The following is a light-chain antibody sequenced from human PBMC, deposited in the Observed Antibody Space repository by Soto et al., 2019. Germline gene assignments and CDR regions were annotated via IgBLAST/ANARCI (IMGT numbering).Light chain of an antibody. J-gene: IGKJ1*01. CDR2: DAS. CDR3: QQYNSYSPT. CDR1: QSISSW. V-gene: IGKV1-5*01. Sequence: DIQMTQSPSTLSASVGDRVTITCRASQSISSWLAWYQQKPGKAPKLLIYDASSLESGVPSRFSGSGSGTEFTLTISSLQPDDFATYTCQQYNSYSPTFGQGPKV.